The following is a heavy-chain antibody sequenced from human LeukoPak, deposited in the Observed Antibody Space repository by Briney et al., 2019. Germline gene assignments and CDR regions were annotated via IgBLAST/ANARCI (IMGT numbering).Heavy chain of an antibody. CDR1: GFTFSSYE. V-gene: IGHV3-30*02. CDR2: IRYDGSTE. CDR3: ARDSFYDSSGLIDY. Sequence: GGSLRLSCAASGFTFSSYEMNWVRQAPGKGLEWVAFIRYDGSTEYYADSVKGRFTISRDNSKNTLYLQMNSLRAEDTAVYYCARDSFYDSSGLIDYWGRGTLVTVSS. J-gene: IGHJ4*02. D-gene: IGHD3-22*01.